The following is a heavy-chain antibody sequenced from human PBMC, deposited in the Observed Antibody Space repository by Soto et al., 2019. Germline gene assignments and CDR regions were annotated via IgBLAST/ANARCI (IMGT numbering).Heavy chain of an antibody. Sequence: QVHLVQSGAEMKKPGASVKVSCTTSGYSFTTYGITWVRQAPGQGLEWMGCISVHSGSTQSVQKLQGRVTMTTDTYTSTAYMEMRSPRSDDMAVYYCARESQERYEYWGQGTLVTVSS. CDR3: ARESQERYEY. CDR1: GYSFTTYG. CDR2: ISVHSGST. D-gene: IGHD5-12*01. V-gene: IGHV1-18*03. J-gene: IGHJ4*02.